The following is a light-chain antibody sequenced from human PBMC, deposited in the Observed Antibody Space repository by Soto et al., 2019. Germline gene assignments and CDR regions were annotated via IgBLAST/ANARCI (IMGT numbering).Light chain of an antibody. CDR1: SSDVGGYNY. J-gene: IGLJ1*01. V-gene: IGLV2-14*01. CDR3: SSYTSSSTPYV. CDR2: DVS. Sequence: QSALTQPASVSGCPGQSITISCTGTSSDVGGYNYVSWYQQHPGKAPKLMIYDVSNRPSGVSNRFSGSKSGNTASLTISGLQAEDEADYYCSSYTSSSTPYVFGTGTKVPVL.